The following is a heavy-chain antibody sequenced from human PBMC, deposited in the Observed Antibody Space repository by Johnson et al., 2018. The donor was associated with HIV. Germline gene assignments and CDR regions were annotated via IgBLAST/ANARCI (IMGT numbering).Heavy chain of an antibody. CDR1: GFTFDDYG. Sequence: VLLVESGGGVVRPGGSLRLPCAASGFTFDDYGMSWVRQAPGKGLEWVSAISGSGGSTYYADSVKGRFTISRDNSKNTLYLQMNSLRAEDTAVYYCAKFPGGDTGALDIWGQGTMVTVSS. J-gene: IGHJ3*02. D-gene: IGHD1-26*01. CDR2: ISGSGGST. V-gene: IGHV3-23*04. CDR3: AKFPGGDTGALDI.